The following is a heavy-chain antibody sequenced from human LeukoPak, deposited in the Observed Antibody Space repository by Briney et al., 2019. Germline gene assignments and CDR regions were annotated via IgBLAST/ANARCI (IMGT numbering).Heavy chain of an antibody. CDR1: GGSFSRTRYY. V-gene: IGHV4-39*01. Sequence: SETLSLTCTVSGGSFSRTRYYWGWIRQPPGKGLEWIGNIYYSGSTYYNPSLKSRVTISVDKSKNQFSLRLSSVAAADTAVYYCARGPPDYNNWFDPWGQGTLVTVSS. D-gene: IGHD4-11*01. CDR2: IYYSGST. J-gene: IGHJ5*02. CDR3: ARGPPDYNNWFDP.